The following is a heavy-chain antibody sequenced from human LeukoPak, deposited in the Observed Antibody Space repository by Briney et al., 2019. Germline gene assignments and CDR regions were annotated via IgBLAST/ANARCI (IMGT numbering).Heavy chain of an antibody. CDR3: TREGRYCSSTSCYVCLDY. CDR2: IKNKANSYTT. D-gene: IGHD2-2*01. V-gene: IGHV3-72*01. Sequence: GGSLRLSCVASGFTFSSYSMNWVRQAPGKGLEWVGRIKNKANSYTTEYAASVKGRFTVSREDSKNALYLQMNSLKTEDTAVYYCTREGRYCSSTSCYVCLDYWGQGTLVTVSS. CDR1: GFTFSSYS. J-gene: IGHJ4*02.